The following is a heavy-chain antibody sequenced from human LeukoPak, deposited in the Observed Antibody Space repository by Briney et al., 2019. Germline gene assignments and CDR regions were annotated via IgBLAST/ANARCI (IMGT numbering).Heavy chain of an antibody. J-gene: IGHJ3*02. Sequence: PGGSLRLSCAASGFTFSSYSMNWVRQAPGKGLEWVSSISSSSSSYIYYADSVKGRFTISRDNAKNSLYLQMNSLRAEDTAVYYCARESAPDAFDIWGQGTMVTVSS. CDR2: ISSSSSSYI. CDR3: ARESAPDAFDI. V-gene: IGHV3-21*01. CDR1: GFTFSSYS.